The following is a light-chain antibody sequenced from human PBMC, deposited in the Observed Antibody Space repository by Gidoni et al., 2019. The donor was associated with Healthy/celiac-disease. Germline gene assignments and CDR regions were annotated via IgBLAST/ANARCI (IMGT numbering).Light chain of an antibody. J-gene: IGKJ2*01. CDR3: QQYDSTPYT. CDR1: QSVLYSSNNKNY. Sequence: IVMPQPPDSLAVSLGERATINCKSSQSVLYSSNNKNYLAWYQQKPGQPPKLLIYWASTRESGVPDRISGSGSGTDYTLTISSLQAEDVAVYYCQQYDSTPYTFGQGTKLEIK. V-gene: IGKV4-1*01. CDR2: WAS.